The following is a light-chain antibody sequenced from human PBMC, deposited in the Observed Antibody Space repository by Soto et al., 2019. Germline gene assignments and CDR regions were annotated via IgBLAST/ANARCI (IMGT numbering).Light chain of an antibody. CDR2: GAS. Sequence: EIVLTPSPATLSLSPGERATLSCRASQSVSSYLAWYQQKPGQAPRLLIYGASTRATGIPARFSGSGSGTEFTLTINSLQSEDSAVYYCQQHNQWPITFGQGTRLEIK. J-gene: IGKJ5*01. CDR1: QSVSSY. V-gene: IGKV3-15*01. CDR3: QQHNQWPIT.